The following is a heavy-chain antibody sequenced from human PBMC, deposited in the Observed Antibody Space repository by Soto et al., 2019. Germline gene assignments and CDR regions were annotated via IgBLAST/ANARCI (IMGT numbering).Heavy chain of an antibody. CDR3: ARDSYSSLKDPGSIIPFDP. CDR1: GDSVSSNSAA. D-gene: IGHD6-13*01. Sequence: SQTLSLTCAISGDSVSSNSAAWNWIRQSPSRGLEWLGRTYYRSKWYNDYAVSVKSRITINPDTSKNQFSLQLNSVTPEDTAVYYCARDSYSSLKDPGSIIPFDPWGQGTLVTVSS. V-gene: IGHV6-1*01. J-gene: IGHJ5*02. CDR2: TYYRSKWYN.